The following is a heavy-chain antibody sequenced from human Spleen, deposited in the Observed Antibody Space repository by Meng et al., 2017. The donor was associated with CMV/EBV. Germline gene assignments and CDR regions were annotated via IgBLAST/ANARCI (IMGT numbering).Heavy chain of an antibody. Sequence: GESLKISCAASGFTFRSYWMHWVRQAPGKGLVWVSRINSDGSSTSYADSVKGRFTISRDNAKNTLYLQMNSLQGEDTAVYYCATLYDGLDVWGQGTTVTVSS. CDR3: ATLYDGLDV. CDR2: INSDGSST. J-gene: IGHJ6*02. V-gene: IGHV3-74*01. CDR1: GFTFRSYW. D-gene: IGHD2-2*02.